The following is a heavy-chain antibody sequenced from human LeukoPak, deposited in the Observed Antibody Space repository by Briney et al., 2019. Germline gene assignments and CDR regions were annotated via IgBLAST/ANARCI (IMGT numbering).Heavy chain of an antibody. CDR2: ISWNSGSI. J-gene: IGHJ3*02. V-gene: IGHV3-9*03. CDR3: AKAYSSGWSDAFDI. Sequence: GRSLRLSCAASGFTFDDYAMHWVRQAPGKGLEWVSGISWNSGSIGYAYSVKGRYTISRDNAKNSLYLQMNSLRAEDMALYYCAKAYSSGWSDAFDIWGQGTMVTVSS. D-gene: IGHD6-19*01. CDR1: GFTFDDYA.